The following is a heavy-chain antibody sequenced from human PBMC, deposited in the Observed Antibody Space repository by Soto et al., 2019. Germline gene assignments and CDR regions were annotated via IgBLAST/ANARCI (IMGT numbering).Heavy chain of an antibody. D-gene: IGHD6-19*01. V-gene: IGHV1-18*01. CDR1: GYTFTSYG. J-gene: IGHJ6*02. CDR3: ARGAVAGTNYYYYYGMDV. Sequence: GASVKVSCKASGYTFTSYGISWVRQAPGQGLEWMGWISAYNGNTNYAQKLQGRVTMTTDTSTSTAYMELRSLRSDDTAVYYCARGAVAGTNYYYYYGMDVWGQGTTVTVSS. CDR2: ISAYNGNT.